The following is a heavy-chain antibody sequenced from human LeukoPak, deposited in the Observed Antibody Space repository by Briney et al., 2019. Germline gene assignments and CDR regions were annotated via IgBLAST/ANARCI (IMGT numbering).Heavy chain of an antibody. D-gene: IGHD1-26*01. J-gene: IGHJ4*02. CDR1: GGSITNYY. CDR3: ARQGELAIDY. CDR2: IYNTGRT. V-gene: IGHV4-59*08. Sequence: SETLSLTCSVSGGSITNYYWSGMRESRAKGLEWIGFIYNTGRTNHNPSLQSRVTMSIDTSKNQFSLKLSSVTAADTAVYYCARQGELAIDYWGQGTLVTVSS.